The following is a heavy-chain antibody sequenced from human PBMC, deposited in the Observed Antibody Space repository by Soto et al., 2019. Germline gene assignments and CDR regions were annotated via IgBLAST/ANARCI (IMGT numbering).Heavy chain of an antibody. J-gene: IGHJ6*02. D-gene: IGHD3-10*01. CDR3: ARERVQAGFYYYYGMDV. CDR1: GFTFSSYA. CDR2: ISYDGSNK. Sequence: PGGSLRLSCAASGFTFSSYAMHWVRQAPGKGLEWVAVISYDGSNKYYADSVKGRFTISRDNSKNTLYLQMNSLRAEDTAVYYCARERVQAGFYYYYGMDVWGQGTTVTVSS. V-gene: IGHV3-30-3*01.